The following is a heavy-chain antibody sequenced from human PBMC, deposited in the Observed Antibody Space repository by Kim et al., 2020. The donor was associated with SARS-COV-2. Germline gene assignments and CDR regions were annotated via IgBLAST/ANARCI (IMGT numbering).Heavy chain of an antibody. D-gene: IGHD6-13*01. Sequence: GGSLRLSCAASGFTVSSNYMSWVRQAPGKGLEWVSVIYSGGSTYYADSVKGRFTISRDNSKNTLYLQRNSLRAEDTAVYYCSRVKGIAAAGNDYWGQGTLVTVSS. V-gene: IGHV3-53*01. CDR2: IYSGGST. CDR1: GFTVSSNY. J-gene: IGHJ4*02. CDR3: SRVKGIAAAGNDY.